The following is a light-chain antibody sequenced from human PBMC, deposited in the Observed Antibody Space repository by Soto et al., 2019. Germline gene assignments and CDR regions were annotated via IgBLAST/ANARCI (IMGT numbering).Light chain of an antibody. CDR2: GAS. CDR3: QQYGRTSWT. Sequence: EIVLTQSPGTLSLSPGEGATLSCRASQSVSTNCFAWYQQKPGPAPRLLIYGASTRATGIPDRFSGSGSGTEFTLTISRLEPEDFAVYYCQQYGRTSWTFGQGTKVEIK. V-gene: IGKV3-20*01. CDR1: QSVSTNC. J-gene: IGKJ1*01.